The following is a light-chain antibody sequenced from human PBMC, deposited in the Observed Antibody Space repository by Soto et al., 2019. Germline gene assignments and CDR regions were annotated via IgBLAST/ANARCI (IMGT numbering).Light chain of an antibody. Sequence: QSVLTQPPSASGSPGQSVTISCTGASSDVGGYTYVSWYQQHPGKAPKLMIYEVSERPSGVPDRFSGSKSGNTAALTDSGRQAEDEADYYCSSYAGSKNVIFGGGTKVTVL. CDR2: EVS. V-gene: IGLV2-8*01. J-gene: IGLJ2*01. CDR3: SSYAGSKNVI. CDR1: SSDVGGYTY.